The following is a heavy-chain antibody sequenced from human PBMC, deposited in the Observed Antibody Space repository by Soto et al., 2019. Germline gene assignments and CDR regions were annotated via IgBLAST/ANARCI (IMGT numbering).Heavy chain of an antibody. CDR1: GGTFSSYA. V-gene: IGHV1-69*06. CDR2: IIPIFGTA. CDR3: ARDVTAGPPPTKGYNWFDP. D-gene: IGHD6-13*01. Sequence: SVKVSCKASGGTFSSYAISWVRQAPGQGLEWMGGIIPIFGTANYAQKFQGRVTITADKSTSTAYMELSSLRSEDTAVYYCARDVTAGPPPTKGYNWFDPWGQGTLVTVSS. J-gene: IGHJ5*02.